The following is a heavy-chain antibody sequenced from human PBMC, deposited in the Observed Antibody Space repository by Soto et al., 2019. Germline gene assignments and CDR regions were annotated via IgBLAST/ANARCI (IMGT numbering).Heavy chain of an antibody. Sequence: SGPTLVNPTQTLTLTCTFSGFSLSTSGMCVSWIRQPPGKALEWLALIDWDDDKYYSTSLKTRLTISKDTSKNQVVLTMTNMEPVDTATYYCARMAVGATDYYGMDVWGQGTTVTVSS. CDR1: GFSLSTSGMC. V-gene: IGHV2-70*01. CDR2: IDWDDDK. D-gene: IGHD1-26*01. CDR3: ARMAVGATDYYGMDV. J-gene: IGHJ6*02.